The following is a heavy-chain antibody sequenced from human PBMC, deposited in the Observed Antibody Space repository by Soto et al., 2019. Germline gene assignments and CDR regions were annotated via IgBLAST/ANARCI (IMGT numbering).Heavy chain of an antibody. Sequence: SETLSLTCAVSGYSISSGYYWGWIRQPPGKGLEWIGSIYYSGSTNYNPSLKSRVTISVDTSKNQFSLKLSSVTAADTAVYYCARADYGDYMGYWGQGTLVTVSS. CDR2: IYYSGST. D-gene: IGHD3-16*01. CDR3: ARADYGDYMGY. V-gene: IGHV4-38-2*01. J-gene: IGHJ4*02. CDR1: GYSISSGYY.